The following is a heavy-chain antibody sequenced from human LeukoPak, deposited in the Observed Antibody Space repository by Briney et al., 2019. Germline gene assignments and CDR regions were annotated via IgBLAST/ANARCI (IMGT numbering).Heavy chain of an antibody. J-gene: IGHJ4*02. Sequence: SETLSLTCAVYGGSFSGYYWSWIRQPPGKGLEWIGEINHSGSTNYNPSLKSRVTISVDTSKNQFSLKLSSVTAADTAVYYCARAYCSGGSCYPIFDYWGQGTLVTVSS. CDR1: GGSFSGYY. CDR3: ARAYCSGGSCYPIFDY. V-gene: IGHV4-34*01. D-gene: IGHD2-15*01. CDR2: INHSGST.